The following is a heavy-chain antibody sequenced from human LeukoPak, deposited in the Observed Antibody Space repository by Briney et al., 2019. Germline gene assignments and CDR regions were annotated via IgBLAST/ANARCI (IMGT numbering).Heavy chain of an antibody. CDR2: IYYSGST. J-gene: IGHJ5*02. Sequence: SETLSLTCTVSGGSISSYYWSWIRQPPGKGLEWIGYIYYSGSTNYNPSLKSRVTISVDTSKNQFSLKRSSVTAADTAVYYCARDRDYYDSSGYNGAGWFDPWGQGTLVTVSS. CDR3: ARDRDYYDSSGYNGAGWFDP. D-gene: IGHD3-22*01. CDR1: GGSISSYY. V-gene: IGHV4-59*12.